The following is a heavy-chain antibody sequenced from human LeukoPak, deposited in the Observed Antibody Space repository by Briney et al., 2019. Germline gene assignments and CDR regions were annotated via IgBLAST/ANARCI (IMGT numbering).Heavy chain of an antibody. V-gene: IGHV1-18*01. Sequence: ASVKVSCKASGYTFTSYGISWVRQAPGQGLEWMGWISAYNGNTNYAQKLQGRVTMTRDMSTSTVYMELSSLRSEDTAVYYCARGHPIAAAGDYWGQGTLVTVSS. J-gene: IGHJ4*02. CDR2: ISAYNGNT. D-gene: IGHD6-13*01. CDR1: GYTFTSYG. CDR3: ARGHPIAAAGDY.